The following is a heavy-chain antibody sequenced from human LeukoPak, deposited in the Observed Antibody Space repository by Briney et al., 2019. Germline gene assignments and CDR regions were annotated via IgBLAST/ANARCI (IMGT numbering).Heavy chain of an antibody. J-gene: IGHJ3*02. Sequence: SETLSLTCTVSGGSISSYYWSWIRQPPGKGLGWIGYIYYSGSTNYNPSLKSRVTISVDTSKNQFSLKLSSVTAADTAVYYCARAGTRLSDAFDIWGQGTMVTVSS. CDR3: ARAGTRLSDAFDI. CDR2: IYYSGST. D-gene: IGHD6-19*01. CDR1: GGSISSYY. V-gene: IGHV4-59*01.